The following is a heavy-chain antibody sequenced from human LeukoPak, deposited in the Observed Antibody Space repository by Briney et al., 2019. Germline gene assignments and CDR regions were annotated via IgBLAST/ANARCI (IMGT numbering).Heavy chain of an antibody. CDR1: GFTFSSYG. D-gene: IGHD3-22*01. Sequence: GRSLRLSCAASGFTFSSYGMHWVRQAPGKGLEWVSSISGNGGSTYYADSVKGRFTISRDNSKCTLYLQMNSLRAEDTAVYYCASRGAYYDPFDYWGQGTLVTVSS. CDR3: ASRGAYYDPFDY. CDR2: ISGNGGST. J-gene: IGHJ4*02. V-gene: IGHV3-23*01.